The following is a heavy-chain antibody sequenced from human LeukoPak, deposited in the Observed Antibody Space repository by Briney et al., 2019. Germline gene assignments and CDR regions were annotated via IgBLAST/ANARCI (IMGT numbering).Heavy chain of an antibody. CDR1: GFTFSDYY. V-gene: IGHV3-11*06. Sequence: PGGSLRLSCAASGFTFSDYYMSWIRQAPGKGLEWVSYISSSSSYTNYADSVKGRFTISRDNAKNSLYLQMNSLRAEDTAVYYCARVPTYYYGSGDPYYFDYWGQGTLVTVS. J-gene: IGHJ4*02. CDR2: ISSSSSYT. CDR3: ARVPTYYYGSGDPYYFDY. D-gene: IGHD3-10*01.